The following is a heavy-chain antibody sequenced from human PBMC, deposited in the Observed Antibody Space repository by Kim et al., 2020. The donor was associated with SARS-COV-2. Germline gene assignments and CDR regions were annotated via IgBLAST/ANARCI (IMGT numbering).Heavy chain of an antibody. V-gene: IGHV4-4*02. CDR3: ARDDHRRITMIRGAFDI. D-gene: IGHD3-10*01. J-gene: IGHJ3*02. Sequence: LKSRVTISGDKSQNQFALKLSSVTAADTAVYYCARDDHRRITMIRGAFDIWGQGTMVTVSS.